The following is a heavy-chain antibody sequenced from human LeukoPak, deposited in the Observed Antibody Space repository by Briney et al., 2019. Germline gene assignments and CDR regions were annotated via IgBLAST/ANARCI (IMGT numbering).Heavy chain of an antibody. V-gene: IGHV3-30*04. CDR3: ARGKLYYDILTGYYGSWFDP. CDR1: GFTFSSYA. D-gene: IGHD3-9*01. J-gene: IGHJ5*02. CDR2: ISYDGSNK. Sequence: GGSLRLSCAASGFTFSSYAMHWARQAPGKGLEWVAVISYDGSNKYYADSVKGRFTISRDNSKNTLYLQMNSLRAEDTAVYYCARGKLYYDILTGYYGSWFDPWGQGTLVTVSS.